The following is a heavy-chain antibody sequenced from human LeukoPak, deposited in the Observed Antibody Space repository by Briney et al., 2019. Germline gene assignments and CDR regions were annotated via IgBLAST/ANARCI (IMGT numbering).Heavy chain of an antibody. Sequence: SETLSLTCAVYGGSFSGYYWSWIRQPSGKGLEWIGEINHSGSTNYNPSLKSRVTISVDTSKNQFSLKLSSVTAADTAVYYCASHCSSTSCYLPWGQGTLVTVSS. CDR3: ASHCSSTSCYLP. D-gene: IGHD2-2*01. CDR2: INHSGST. CDR1: GGSFSGYY. J-gene: IGHJ4*02. V-gene: IGHV4-34*01.